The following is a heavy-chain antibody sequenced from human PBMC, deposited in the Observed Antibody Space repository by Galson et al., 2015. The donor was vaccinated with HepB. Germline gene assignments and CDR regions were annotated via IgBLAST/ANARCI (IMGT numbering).Heavy chain of an antibody. Sequence: LSLTCTVSGGSISSYYWSWIRQPPGKGLEWIGYVYYSGSTNYNPSLKSRVTMSVDTSNNQFSLRLSSVTAADTAVYYCARQSYGDHFDYWGQGTLVTVSS. J-gene: IGHJ4*02. D-gene: IGHD4-17*01. CDR1: GGSISSYY. V-gene: IGHV4-59*08. CDR2: VYYSGST. CDR3: ARQSYGDHFDY.